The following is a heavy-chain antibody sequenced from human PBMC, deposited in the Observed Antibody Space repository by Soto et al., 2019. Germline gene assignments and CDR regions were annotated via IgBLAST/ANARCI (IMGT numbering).Heavy chain of an antibody. V-gene: IGHV3-30*18. CDR1: GFTFSSYG. CDR2: ISYDGSNK. Sequence: QVQLVESGGGVVQPGRSLRLSCAASGFTFSSYGMHWVRQAPGKGLEWVAVISYDGSNKYYADSVKGRFTISRDNSQNTLYLQMNSLRAEDTAVYYCAKDLTVGEWLQGYWGQGTLVTVSS. J-gene: IGHJ4*02. CDR3: AKDLTVGEWLQGY. D-gene: IGHD1-20*01.